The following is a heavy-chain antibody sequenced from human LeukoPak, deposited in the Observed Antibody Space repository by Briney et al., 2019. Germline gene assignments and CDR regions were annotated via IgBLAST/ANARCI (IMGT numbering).Heavy chain of an antibody. Sequence: SETLSLTCAVYGGSFSGYYWSWIRQPPGKGLEWIGEINRSGSTNYNPSLKSRVTISVDTSKNQFSLKLSSVTAADTAVYYCARSGLCGGDCPWGQGTLVTVSS. J-gene: IGHJ5*02. V-gene: IGHV4-34*01. CDR1: GGSFSGYY. D-gene: IGHD2-21*02. CDR2: INRSGST. CDR3: ARSGLCGGDCP.